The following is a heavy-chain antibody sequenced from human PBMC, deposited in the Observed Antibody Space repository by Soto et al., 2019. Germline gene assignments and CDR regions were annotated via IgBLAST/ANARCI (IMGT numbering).Heavy chain of an antibody. J-gene: IGHJ4*02. CDR1: GSPLTSYA. D-gene: IGHD2-15*01. CDR2: ITTGNGNT. V-gene: IGHV1-3*04. CDR3: ARDLGGWPDY. Sequence: QVQLVQSGAEVKKPGASVKVSCKASGSPLTSYAMHWVRQTPGQRLECMGWITTGNGNTKYSQKFQGRVTITRDTSASTASMELSSLRSEDTAVYYCARDLGGWPDYWGQGTLVTVSS.